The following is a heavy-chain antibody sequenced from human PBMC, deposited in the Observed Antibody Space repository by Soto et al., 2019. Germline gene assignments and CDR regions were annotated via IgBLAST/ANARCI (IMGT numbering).Heavy chain of an antibody. V-gene: IGHV4-30-4*01. CDR2: IYYSGST. J-gene: IGHJ4*02. CDR1: GGSISSGDDY. Sequence: PTESLSLTCTVSGGSISSGDDYWNWIRQPPGKGLEWIGYIYYSGSTYYNPSLKSRVTISVDMSKNQFSLKLNSVTAADTAVYYCARDGFFGRSGYFDYWGQGTLVTVSS. CDR3: ARDGFFGRSGYFDY. D-gene: IGHD3-3*01.